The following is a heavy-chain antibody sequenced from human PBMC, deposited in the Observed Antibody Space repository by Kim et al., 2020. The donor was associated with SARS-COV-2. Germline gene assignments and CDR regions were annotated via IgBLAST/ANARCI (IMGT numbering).Heavy chain of an antibody. Sequence: GGSLRLSCAASGFTFDDYTMHWVRQAPGKGLEWVSLISWDGGSTYYADSVKGRFTISRDNSKNSLYLQMNSLRTEDTALYYCAKGQIVATIITLFDYWGQGTLVTVSS. V-gene: IGHV3-43*01. CDR1: GFTFDDYT. D-gene: IGHD5-12*01. J-gene: IGHJ4*02. CDR3: AKGQIVATIITLFDY. CDR2: ISWDGGST.